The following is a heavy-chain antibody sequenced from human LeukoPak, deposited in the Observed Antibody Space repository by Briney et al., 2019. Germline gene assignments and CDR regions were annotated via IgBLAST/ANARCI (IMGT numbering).Heavy chain of an antibody. V-gene: IGHV1-46*01. CDR3: GRISDSSGYFSDAAFDI. J-gene: IGHJ3*02. CDR1: GYTFTSYY. D-gene: IGHD3-22*01. Sequence: ASVKVSCKASGYTFTSYYMHWVRQAPGQGLEWMGIINPSGGSTSYAQKFQGRVTMTRDTSTSTVYMELSSLRSEDTAVYYCGRISDSSGYFSDAAFDIWGQGTMVTVSS. CDR2: INPSGGST.